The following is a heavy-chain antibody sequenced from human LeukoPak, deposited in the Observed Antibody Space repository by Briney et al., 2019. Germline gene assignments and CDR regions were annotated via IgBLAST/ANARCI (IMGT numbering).Heavy chain of an antibody. CDR1: GFTFSSYG. CDR3: ARDVAASAVYYFDY. J-gene: IGHJ4*02. V-gene: IGHV3-30*02. Sequence: PGGSLRLSCAASGFTFSSYGMHWVRQAPGKGLEWVAFIRYDGSNKYYADSVKGRFTISRDNSKNTLYLQMNSLRAEDTAVYYCARDVAASAVYYFDYWGQGTLVTVSS. D-gene: IGHD3-16*01. CDR2: IRYDGSNK.